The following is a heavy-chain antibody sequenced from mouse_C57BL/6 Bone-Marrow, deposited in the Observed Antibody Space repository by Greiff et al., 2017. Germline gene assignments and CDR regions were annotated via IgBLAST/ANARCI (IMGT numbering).Heavy chain of an antibody. J-gene: IGHJ2*01. CDR3: TTGDDGYYFYYFDD. D-gene: IGHD2-3*01. Sequence: EVKLVESGAELVRPGASVKLSCTASGFNIKDYYMHWVKQRPEQGLEWIGWIDPENGDTEYASKFQGKATITADTSSNTAYLQLSSLTSEDAAVYYCTTGDDGYYFYYFDDWGQGTTLTVSS. CDR2: IDPENGDT. CDR1: GFNIKDYY. V-gene: IGHV14-4*01.